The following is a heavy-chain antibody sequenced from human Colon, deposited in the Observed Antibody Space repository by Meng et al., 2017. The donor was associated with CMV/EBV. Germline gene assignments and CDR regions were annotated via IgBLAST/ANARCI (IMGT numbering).Heavy chain of an antibody. V-gene: IGHV4-59*01. J-gene: IGHJ6*02. CDR1: GGSISPYY. CDR3: ARHFDLGGMDV. D-gene: IGHD3-16*01. Sequence: SETLSLTCNVSGGSISPYYWSWIRQPPGKGLEWIGYLYYTGNTNSNPSLKSRITMFVGTSKKLLSLSLSSVTAADTAVYYCARHFDLGGMDVWGQGTTVTVSS. CDR2: LYYTGNT.